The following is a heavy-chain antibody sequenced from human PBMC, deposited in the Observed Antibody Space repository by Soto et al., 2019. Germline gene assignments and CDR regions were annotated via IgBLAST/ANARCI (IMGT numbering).Heavy chain of an antibody. Sequence: ASVKVSCKASGYTFTSYSIHWVRQAPGQGLEWIGWINTDNGDAKYSQKFQGRVTVTRDTSATTAYMEVSSLRSEDTAVYYCARDQGYVVYWGLRTLVTV. CDR2: INTDNGDA. J-gene: IGHJ4*03. V-gene: IGHV1-3*04. CDR3: ARDQGYVVY. CDR1: GYTFTSYS.